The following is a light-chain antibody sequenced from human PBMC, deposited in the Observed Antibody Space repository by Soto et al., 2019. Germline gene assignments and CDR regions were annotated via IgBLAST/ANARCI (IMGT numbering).Light chain of an antibody. CDR3: QQYNNWPRT. Sequence: EIVLTQSPATLSLSPGQRATLSCRASQSVSSNLAWYQQILGQAPSLLISGASTSATGIPARFTGSGSGTEFTLTISSPQSEDFAVYYCQQYNNWPRTFGQGTKVDIK. J-gene: IGKJ2*01. V-gene: IGKV3-15*01. CDR2: GAS. CDR1: QSVSSN.